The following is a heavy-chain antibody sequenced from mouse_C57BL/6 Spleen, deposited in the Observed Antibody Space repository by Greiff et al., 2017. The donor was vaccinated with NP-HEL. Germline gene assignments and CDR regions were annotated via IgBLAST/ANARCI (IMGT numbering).Heavy chain of an antibody. CDR3: TRDYYGSSYPWFAY. CDR1: GYTFTDYE. J-gene: IGHJ3*01. Sequence: VQLQQSGAELVRPGASVTLSCKASGYTFTDYEMHWVKQTPVHGLKWIGAIDPETGGTAYNQKFKGKAILTADKSSSTAYMELRSLTSEDSAVYYCTRDYYGSSYPWFAYWGQGTLVTVSA. D-gene: IGHD1-1*01. V-gene: IGHV1-15*01. CDR2: IDPETGGT.